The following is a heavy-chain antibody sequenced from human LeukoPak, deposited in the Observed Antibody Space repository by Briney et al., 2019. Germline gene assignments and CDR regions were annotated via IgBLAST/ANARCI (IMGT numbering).Heavy chain of an antibody. J-gene: IGHJ6*03. CDR3: ARENYDFWSGYSAHYYYYYMDV. CDR2: ISSSGSTI. D-gene: IGHD3-3*01. V-gene: IGHV3-11*01. CDR1: GITLSNYG. Sequence: PGGSLRLSCAVSGITLSNYGMSWVRQAPGKGLEWVSYISSSGSTIYYADSVKGRFTISRDNAKNSLYLQMNSLRAEDTAVYYCARENYDFWSGYSAHYYYYYMDVWGKGTTVTVSS.